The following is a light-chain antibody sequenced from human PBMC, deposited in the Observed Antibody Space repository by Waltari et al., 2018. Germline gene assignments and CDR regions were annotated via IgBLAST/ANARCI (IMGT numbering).Light chain of an antibody. CDR2: DTS. J-gene: IGKJ4*01. V-gene: IGKV3-11*01. CDR1: QSVRSY. Sequence: ELVLTQSPATLSLSPGERATPSCRASQSVRSYLAWYQQKPGQAPRLLIYDTSNRASGIPARFSGSGSGTDFSLSISSLEPEDFAVYYCQQRHNWPLTFGGGTKVEIK. CDR3: QQRHNWPLT.